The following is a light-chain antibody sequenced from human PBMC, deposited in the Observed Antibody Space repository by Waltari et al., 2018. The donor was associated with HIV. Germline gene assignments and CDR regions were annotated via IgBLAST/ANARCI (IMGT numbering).Light chain of an antibody. J-gene: IGLJ3*02. CDR2: DVS. V-gene: IGLV2-23*02. CDR1: TIDVGHYNL. CDR3: LTYVSDSGTWK. Sequence: QSALTQPTSVSGTLGQSVTIPCTGTTIDVGHYNLVSWYQQFPGKAPKLIIYDVSKRPSGVSSRFSGSKSGYWASLTISGLLTEDESYYYCLTYVSDSGTWKFGGGTYLTV.